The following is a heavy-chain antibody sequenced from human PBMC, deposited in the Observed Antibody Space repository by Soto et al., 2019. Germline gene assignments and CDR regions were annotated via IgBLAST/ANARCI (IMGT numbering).Heavy chain of an antibody. CDR3: TAPRDEYGSGVSWFTYGREI. V-gene: IGHV3-23*01. D-gene: IGHD3-10*01. CDR2: LDGAGGST. J-gene: IGHJ6*04. CDR1: GFTFSDYA. Sequence: LRLSCLASGFTFSDYAMTWVRHVPGRGLEWVASLDGAGGSTYYADSVRSRLTISRDNSQNTLFLQMKRLTVDDTAIYYCTAPRDEYGSGVSWFTYGREIWGNGTTVTVSS.